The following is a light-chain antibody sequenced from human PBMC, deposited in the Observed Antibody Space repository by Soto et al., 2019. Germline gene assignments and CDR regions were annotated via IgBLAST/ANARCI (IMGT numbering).Light chain of an antibody. CDR3: QQANSFPLT. J-gene: IGKJ4*01. V-gene: IGKV1-12*01. Sequence: DIQMTQSPSSVSASVGDRVTITCRPSRGISSWLAWYQQKPGKAPNLLIFAASSLQSGVPSRFSGSGSGADFTLTISSLQPEDFATYYCQQANSFPLTVGGVTNVDIK. CDR1: RGISSW. CDR2: AAS.